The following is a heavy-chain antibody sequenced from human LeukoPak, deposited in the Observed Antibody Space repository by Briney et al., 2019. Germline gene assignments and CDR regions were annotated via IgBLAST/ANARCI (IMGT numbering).Heavy chain of an antibody. CDR3: ARGGGDIVVVPAPGWFDP. V-gene: IGHV1-69*05. CDR1: GGTFSSYA. J-gene: IGHJ5*02. D-gene: IGHD2-2*01. Sequence: SVKVSCKASGGTFSSYAISWVRQAPGQGLEWMGGMIPIFGTANYAQKFQGRVTITTDESTSTAYMELSSLRSEDTAVYYCARGGGDIVVVPAPGWFDPWGQGTLVTVSS. CDR2: MIPIFGTA.